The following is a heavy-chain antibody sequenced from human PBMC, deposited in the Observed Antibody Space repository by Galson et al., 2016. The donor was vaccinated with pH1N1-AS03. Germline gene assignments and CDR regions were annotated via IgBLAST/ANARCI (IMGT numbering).Heavy chain of an antibody. CDR1: GDSASGGTYY. CDR2: IYYTGIT. CDR3: ARNGVLTGYHATGRERVDY. Sequence: SETLSLTCTVSGDSASGGTYYWNWVRQPPGKGLEWIGYIYYTGITNYNPSLESRLTISIDRSKNQISLTLGSVTAADTAMYYCARNGVLTGYHATGRERVDYWGQGTLVIVSS. J-gene: IGHJ4*02. D-gene: IGHD3-9*01. V-gene: IGHV4-61*01.